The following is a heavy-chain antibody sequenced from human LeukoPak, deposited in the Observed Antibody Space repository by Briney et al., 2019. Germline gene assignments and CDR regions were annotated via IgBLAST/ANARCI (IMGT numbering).Heavy chain of an antibody. Sequence: RASVKVSCKASGGTFSSYAISWVRQAPGQGLEWMGGIIPIFGTANYAQKFQGRVTITADESTSTAYMELSSLRSEDTAVYYCARVTGVRGTNYYYYGMDVWGQGTTVTVSS. D-gene: IGHD7-27*01. J-gene: IGHJ6*02. CDR2: IIPIFGTA. CDR1: GGTFSSYA. V-gene: IGHV1-69*13. CDR3: ARVTGVRGTNYYYYGMDV.